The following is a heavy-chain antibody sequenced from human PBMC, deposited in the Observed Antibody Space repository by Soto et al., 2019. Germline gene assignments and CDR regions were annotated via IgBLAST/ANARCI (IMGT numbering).Heavy chain of an antibody. D-gene: IGHD5-18*01. CDR2: IYWDDDE. Sequence: QITLKESGPTLVKPTQTLTLTCTFSGFSPTTRAVGVGWIRQPPGKALEWLALIYWDDDEGYSPSLKSRLTITKDTSKHQVVLTMTTMDPVDTATYCCARRPRGFSYHFDYWGQGTLVTVSS. CDR1: GFSPTTRAVG. J-gene: IGHJ4*02. CDR3: ARRPRGFSYHFDY. V-gene: IGHV2-5*02.